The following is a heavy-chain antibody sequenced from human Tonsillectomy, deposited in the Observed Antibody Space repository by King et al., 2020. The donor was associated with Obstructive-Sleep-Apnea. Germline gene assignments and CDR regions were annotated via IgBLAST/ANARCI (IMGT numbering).Heavy chain of an antibody. V-gene: IGHV3-23*04. J-gene: IGHJ6*02. D-gene: IGHD6-19*01. Sequence: VQLVESGGGLVQPGGSLRLSCAASGFTFSSFAMTWVRQAPGKGLEWVSTVGGSGSGGSTHYSDSVKGRFTIYRDDSKNSLFLQMSSLRVDDTAVYYWAKEGPIAVAPSFYYGMDVWGQGTTVTVSS. CDR3: AKEGPIAVAPSFYYGMDV. CDR2: VGGSGSGGST. CDR1: GFTFSSFA.